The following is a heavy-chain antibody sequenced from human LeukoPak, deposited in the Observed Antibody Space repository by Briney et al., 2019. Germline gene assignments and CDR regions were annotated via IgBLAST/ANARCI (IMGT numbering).Heavy chain of an antibody. CDR3: ARERRYCSGGSCYFDY. CDR2: INPNSGGT. V-gene: IGHV1-2*04. CDR1: GGTFSSYA. J-gene: IGHJ4*02. Sequence: ASVTVSCKASGGTFSSYAVSWVRQAPGQGLEWMGWINPNSGGTNYAQKFQGWVTMTRDTSISTAYMELSRLRSDDTAVYYCARERRYCSGGSCYFDYWGQGTLVTVSS. D-gene: IGHD2-15*01.